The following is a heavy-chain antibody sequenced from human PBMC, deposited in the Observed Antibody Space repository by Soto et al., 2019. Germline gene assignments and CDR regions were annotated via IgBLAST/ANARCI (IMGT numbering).Heavy chain of an antibody. CDR2: IYKRETT. V-gene: IGHV4-31*03. CDR3: ARGGVVVTRSEHFNH. Sequence: QVQLRESGPGLVKPSETLSLTCTVSGDSITRGDYYWTWIRHSPAKGLEWIGNIYKRETTSYNPALRGRVTMSVDTSKNQLSLRPNSLTAADTARYYCARGGVVVTRSEHFNHWGQGIQVTVSS. D-gene: IGHD3-3*01. J-gene: IGHJ1*01. CDR1: GDSITRGDYY.